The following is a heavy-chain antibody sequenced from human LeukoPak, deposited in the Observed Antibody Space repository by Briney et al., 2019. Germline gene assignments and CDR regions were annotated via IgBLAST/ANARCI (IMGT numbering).Heavy chain of an antibody. CDR3: ARDRYCSGGRCYSGRFDP. Sequence: PSETLSLTCTVSGGSISSSSYYWGRIRQPPGKGLEWIGSIYYSGSTYYNPSLKSRVTISVDTSKNQFSLKLSSVTAADTAVYYCARDRYCSGGRCYSGRFDPWGQGTLVTVSS. D-gene: IGHD2-15*01. J-gene: IGHJ5*02. V-gene: IGHV4-39*07. CDR1: GGSISSSSYY. CDR2: IYYSGST.